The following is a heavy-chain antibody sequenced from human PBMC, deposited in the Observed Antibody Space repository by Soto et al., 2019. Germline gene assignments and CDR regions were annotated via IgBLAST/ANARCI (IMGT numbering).Heavy chain of an antibody. J-gene: IGHJ4*02. CDR2: IHDSGII. Sequence: QVQLQESGPGLVKPSQTLSLTCTVSGASISSGLYYWNWIRHIPGKGLEWIGCIHDSGIIYYNPSLQSRLIISVDTSDNQFSLKLTSVTAADTAVYYCARGPDHAKAGYWGQGILVTVSS. CDR1: GASISSGLYY. V-gene: IGHV4-31*03. CDR3: ARGPDHAKAGY. D-gene: IGHD6-19*01.